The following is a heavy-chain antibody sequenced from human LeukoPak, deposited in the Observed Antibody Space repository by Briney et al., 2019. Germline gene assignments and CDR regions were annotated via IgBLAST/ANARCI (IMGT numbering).Heavy chain of an antibody. CDR2: IYYSGST. V-gene: IGHV4-39*07. J-gene: IGHJ4*02. D-gene: IGHD1-26*01. CDR1: GGSISSSSYY. Sequence: PSETLSLTCTVSGGSISSSSYYWGWIRQPPGKGLEWIGSIYYSGSTYYNPSLKSRVTISADTSKNQFSLKLGSLTAADTAVYYCARRPPNSGDYGGPSGLDYWSQGTLVTVSS. CDR3: ARRPPNSGDYGGPSGLDY.